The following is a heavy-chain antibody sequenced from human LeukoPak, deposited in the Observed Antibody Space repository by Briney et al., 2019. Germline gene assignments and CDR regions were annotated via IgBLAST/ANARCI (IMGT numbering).Heavy chain of an antibody. V-gene: IGHV4-30-4*01. CDR1: GGSISSGDYY. J-gene: IGHJ4*02. Sequence: PSQTLYLPCTVSGGSISSGDYYWRWIRQPPGKGLEWIGYIYYSGSTYYNPSLKSRVTISVDTSKNQFSLKLSSVTAADTAVYYCARLNTGQWLVLDYWGQGTLVTVSS. CDR2: IYYSGST. D-gene: IGHD6-19*01. CDR3: ARLNTGQWLVLDY.